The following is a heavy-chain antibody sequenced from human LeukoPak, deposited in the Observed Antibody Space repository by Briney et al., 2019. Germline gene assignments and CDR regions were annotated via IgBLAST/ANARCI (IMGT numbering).Heavy chain of an antibody. V-gene: IGHV3-30*04. CDR2: ISYDGSNK. CDR3: ARDHSYCSSTSCPYQSGYFDL. CDR1: GFTFSSYA. D-gene: IGHD2-2*01. J-gene: IGHJ2*01. Sequence: GGSLRLSCAASGFTFSSYAMHWVRQAPGKGLEWVAVISYDGSNKYYADSVKGRFTISRDNSKNTLYLQMNSLRAEDTAVYYCARDHSYCSSTSCPYQSGYFDLWGRGTLVTVSS.